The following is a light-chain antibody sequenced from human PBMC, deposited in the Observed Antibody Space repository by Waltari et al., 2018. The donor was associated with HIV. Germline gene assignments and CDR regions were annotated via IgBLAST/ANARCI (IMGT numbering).Light chain of an antibody. Sequence: QSVVTQPPSASGTPGQRVTISCSGSDSTIGSNYVYWYQDLPGTAPKLLIYKNKQRSSVVPDRFSGSKSDTSASLAISGLRSEDEADYYCASWDDNLNSWVFGGGTKLTVL. CDR1: DSTIGSNY. CDR2: KNK. J-gene: IGLJ3*02. V-gene: IGLV1-47*01. CDR3: ASWDDNLNSWV.